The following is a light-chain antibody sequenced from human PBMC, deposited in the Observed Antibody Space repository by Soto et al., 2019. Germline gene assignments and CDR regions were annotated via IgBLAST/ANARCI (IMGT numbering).Light chain of an antibody. V-gene: IGKV3-20*01. Sequence: EVVLTQSPGTLSLSPGERATLSCRASQSISQSLAWYQQRPGQSPRLLIYDASRRATGIPDRFTGSGFGTDFTLTISILAPEDLAVYYCQQYGGSPRTFGQGTKVELK. CDR2: DAS. CDR1: QSISQS. J-gene: IGKJ1*01. CDR3: QQYGGSPRT.